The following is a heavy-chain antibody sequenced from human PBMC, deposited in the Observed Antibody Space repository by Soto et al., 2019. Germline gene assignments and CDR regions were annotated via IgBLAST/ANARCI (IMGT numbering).Heavy chain of an antibody. CDR3: ARDDVLLWFGESYYMDV. V-gene: IGHV3-11*01. CDR1: GFTFSDYY. CDR2: ISSSGSTI. D-gene: IGHD3-10*01. Sequence: GGSLRLSCAASGFTFSDYYMSWIRQAPGKGLEWVSYISSSGSTIYYADSAKGRFTISRDNAKNSLYLQMNSLRAEDTAVYYCARDDVLLWFGESYYMDVWGKGTTVTVSS. J-gene: IGHJ6*03.